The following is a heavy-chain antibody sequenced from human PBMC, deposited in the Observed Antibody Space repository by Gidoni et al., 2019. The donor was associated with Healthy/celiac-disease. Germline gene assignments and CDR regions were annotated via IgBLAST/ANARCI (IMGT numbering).Heavy chain of an antibody. D-gene: IGHD4-17*01. CDR2: IYYSGST. CDR1: GGSISSYY. Sequence: QVQLQESGPGLVKPSETLSLTCTVSGGSISSYYWSWIRQPPGKGLEWIGYIYYSGSTNYNPSLKSRVTISVDTSKNQFSLKLSSVTAADTAVYYCARARYGGNSIPFDIWGQGTMVTVSS. J-gene: IGHJ3*02. CDR3: ARARYGGNSIPFDI. V-gene: IGHV4-59*01.